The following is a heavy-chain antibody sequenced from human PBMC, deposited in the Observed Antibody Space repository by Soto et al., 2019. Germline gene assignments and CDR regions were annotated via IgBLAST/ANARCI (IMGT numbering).Heavy chain of an antibody. J-gene: IGHJ6*03. CDR2: IYYSGST. V-gene: IGHV4-39*02. D-gene: IGHD2-2*01. CDR3: AREIVVPAAMFPYMDV. Sequence: SETLSLTCTVSGGSISSSSYYWGWIRQPPGKGLEWIGSIYYSGSTYYNPSLKSRVTISVDTSKNQFSLKLSSVTAADTAVYYCAREIVVPAAMFPYMDVWGKGTTVTVSS. CDR1: GGSISSSSYY.